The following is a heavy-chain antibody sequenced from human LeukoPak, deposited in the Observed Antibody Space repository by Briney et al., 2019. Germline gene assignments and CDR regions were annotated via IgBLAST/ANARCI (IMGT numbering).Heavy chain of an antibody. CDR2: ITGSGDYT. J-gene: IGHJ4*02. Sequence: GGSLRLSCAASGFTFSSYAMSWVRQAPGKGLEWVSGITGSGDYTYYTDSVQGRFTTSRDNSKNTLYLQMNSLRAEDTAVYYCANLYPTLTTDYWGQGTLVTVSS. D-gene: IGHD4-11*01. CDR3: ANLYPTLTTDY. V-gene: IGHV3-23*01. CDR1: GFTFSSYA.